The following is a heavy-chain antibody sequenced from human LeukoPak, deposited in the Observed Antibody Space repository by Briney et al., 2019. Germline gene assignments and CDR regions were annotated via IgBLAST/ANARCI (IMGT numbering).Heavy chain of an antibody. V-gene: IGHV1-69*04. D-gene: IGHD4-17*01. Sequence: GASVKVSCKASGGTFSSYAISWVRQAPGQGLEWMGRIIPILGIANYAQKFQGRVTITADKSTSTAYMELSSLRSEDTAVYYCARRSSGYGDYAFDIWGQGTMVTVSS. CDR1: GGTFSSYA. CDR3: ARRSSGYGDYAFDI. CDR2: IIPILGIA. J-gene: IGHJ3*02.